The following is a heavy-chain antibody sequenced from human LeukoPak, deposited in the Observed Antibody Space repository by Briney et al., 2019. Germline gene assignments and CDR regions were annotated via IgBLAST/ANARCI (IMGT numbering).Heavy chain of an antibody. CDR1: GFAFSSHT. CDR2: ISSGGTII. CDR3: ARKPITGTTLGPFDM. D-gene: IGHD1-7*01. Sequence: GGSLRLSCAASGFAFSSHTMNWVRQAPGKGLEWVASISSGGTIIYYADSEKARFTISRDNARNSLYLQMNSLRADDTAVYYCARKPITGTTLGPFDMWGQGTMVTVSS. J-gene: IGHJ3*02. V-gene: IGHV3-48*01.